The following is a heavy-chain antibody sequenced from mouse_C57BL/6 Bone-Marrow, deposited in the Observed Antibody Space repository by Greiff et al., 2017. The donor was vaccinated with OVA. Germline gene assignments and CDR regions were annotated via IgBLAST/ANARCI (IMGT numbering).Heavy chain of an antibody. CDR2: IDPSDSYT. J-gene: IGHJ2*01. CDR3: ATLHPHFDY. Sequence: QVQLQQSGAELVMPGASVKLSCKASGYTFTSYWMHWVKQRPGQGLEWIGEIDPSDSYTNYNQKFKGKSTLTVDKSSSTAYMQLSSLTSEDSAVYYCATLHPHFDYWGQGTTLTVSS. V-gene: IGHV1-69*01. CDR1: GYTFTSYW. D-gene: IGHD2-1*01.